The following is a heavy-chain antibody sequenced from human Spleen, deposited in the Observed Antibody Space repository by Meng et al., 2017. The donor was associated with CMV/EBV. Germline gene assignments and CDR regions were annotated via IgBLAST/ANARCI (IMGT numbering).Heavy chain of an antibody. CDR3: ARNPRLGYCSSTSCYPDY. D-gene: IGHD2-2*01. CDR2: ISSSGSTI. Sequence: GGSLRLSCAASGFTFSSYEMNWVRQAPGKGLEWVSYISSSGSTIYYADSVKGRFTISRDNAKNSLYLQMNSLRAEDTAVYYCARNPRLGYCSSTSCYPDYWGQGTLVTVSS. J-gene: IGHJ4*02. V-gene: IGHV3-48*03. CDR1: GFTFSSYE.